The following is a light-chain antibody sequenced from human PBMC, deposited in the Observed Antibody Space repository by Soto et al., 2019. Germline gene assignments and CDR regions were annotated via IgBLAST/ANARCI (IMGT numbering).Light chain of an antibody. CDR3: CSYAGSSTYV. J-gene: IGLJ1*01. Sequence: QSVLTQAASVSGSPGQSITISCTGTSSDVGSYDLVSWYQQHPGKAPKVMIYEVSKRPSGVPNRFSGSKSGYTASLTISGLQAEDEADYYCCSYAGSSTYVFGTGTKVTVL. CDR2: EVS. CDR1: SSDVGSYDL. V-gene: IGLV2-23*02.